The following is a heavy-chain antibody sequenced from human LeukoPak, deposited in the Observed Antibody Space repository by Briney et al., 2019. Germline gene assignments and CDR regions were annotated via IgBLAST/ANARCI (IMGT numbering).Heavy chain of an antibody. CDR3: AKAPVTTCRGAYCYPFDY. CDR2: ISGSDGST. J-gene: IGHJ4*02. Sequence: SGGSLRLSCAASGFTFTSYAMSWVRQAPGKGREWVSAISGSDGSTYYADSVKGRFTISRDSSKNTLFLQMNRLRPEDAAVYYCAKAPVTTCRGAYCYPFDYWGQGTLVTVSS. D-gene: IGHD2-21*01. V-gene: IGHV3-23*01. CDR1: GFTFTSYA.